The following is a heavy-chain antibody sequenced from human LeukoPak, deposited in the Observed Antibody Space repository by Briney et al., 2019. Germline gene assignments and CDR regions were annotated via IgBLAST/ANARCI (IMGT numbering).Heavy chain of an antibody. J-gene: IGHJ4*02. CDR2: INPNSGAT. CDR3: TRGRSTTGTSGTAREDY. D-gene: IGHD1-1*01. CDR1: GYTFTDYF. V-gene: IGHV1-2*02. Sequence: ASVKVSCKATGYTFTDYFIHWVRQAPGQGLEWVGWINPNSGATKSAQRFQGRVTMTRDTSITTAYMELRTLTADDTAVCYCTRGRSTTGTSGTAREDYWGQGNLVTVSS.